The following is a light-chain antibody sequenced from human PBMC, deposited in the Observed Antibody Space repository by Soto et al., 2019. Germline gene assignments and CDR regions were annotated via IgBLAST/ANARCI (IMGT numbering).Light chain of an antibody. CDR1: QVISTN. J-gene: IGKJ5*01. CDR3: LQAKRVPLS. Sequence: DIQITQSPSSVSASVGDRVTITCRASQVISTNLAWYQQKPGKAPNLLIYAASSLQSGVPPRFSGSGSGTDFTLTISSLQPEDFAIYYCLQAKRVPLSFGQGTRLEIK. CDR2: AAS. V-gene: IGKV1-12*01.